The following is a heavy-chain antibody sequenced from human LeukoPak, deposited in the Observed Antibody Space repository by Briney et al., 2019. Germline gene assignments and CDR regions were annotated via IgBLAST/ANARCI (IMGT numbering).Heavy chain of an antibody. CDR1: GASMSTYY. CDR3: ARGTSGDY. D-gene: IGHD3-10*01. CDR2: IYASGST. Sequence: PSETLSLTCTVSGASMSTYYWSWIRQPAGKGLEWIGRIYASGSTDCNPSLRSRVTISLDKSKNQFSLNLNSVTAADTAVYYCARGTSGDYWGQGTLVTVSS. V-gene: IGHV4-4*07. J-gene: IGHJ4*02.